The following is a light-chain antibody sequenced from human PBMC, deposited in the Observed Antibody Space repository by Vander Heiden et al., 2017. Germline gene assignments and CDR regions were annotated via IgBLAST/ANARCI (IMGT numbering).Light chain of an antibody. Sequence: QSVLTQPPSVSAPPGQRLTISCTGSSSNIGAGYDVHWYQQLPGTAPKLLIYGNSNRPSGVPDRFSGSKSGTSASLAITGLQAEDEADYYCQSYDSSLSGSVFGGGTKLTVL. CDR2: GNS. J-gene: IGLJ2*01. V-gene: IGLV1-40*01. CDR3: QSYDSSLSGSV. CDR1: SSNIGAGYD.